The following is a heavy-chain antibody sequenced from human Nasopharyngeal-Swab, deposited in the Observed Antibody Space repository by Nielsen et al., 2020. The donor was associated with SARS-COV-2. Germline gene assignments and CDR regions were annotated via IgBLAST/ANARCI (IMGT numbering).Heavy chain of an antibody. CDR3: ARDVIAAAGDYYYYGMDV. CDR1: GGTFSSYA. Sequence: SVKVSCKASGGTFSSYAISWVRQAPGQGLEWMGGIIPIFGTANYAQKFQGRVTITADESTSTAYMELSSLRSEDTAVYYCARDVIAAAGDYYYYGMDVWGQGTTVTVSS. D-gene: IGHD6-13*01. J-gene: IGHJ6*02. V-gene: IGHV1-69*13. CDR2: IIPIFGTA.